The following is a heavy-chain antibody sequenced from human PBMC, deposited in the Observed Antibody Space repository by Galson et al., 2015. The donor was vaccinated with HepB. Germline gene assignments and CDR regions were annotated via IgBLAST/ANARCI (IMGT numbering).Heavy chain of an antibody. CDR1: GFALSTYS. CDR3: AKDGGRGYTYGPNWFDP. J-gene: IGHJ5*02. Sequence: SLRLSCAASGFALSTYSMNWVRQAPGKGLEWVSSISSTSWSIYYADSVKGRFTISRDNSKNTLYLQMNSLRAEETAIYYCAKDGGRGYTYGPNWFDPWGQGTLVTVSS. V-gene: IGHV3-21*01. CDR2: ISSTSWSI. D-gene: IGHD5-18*01.